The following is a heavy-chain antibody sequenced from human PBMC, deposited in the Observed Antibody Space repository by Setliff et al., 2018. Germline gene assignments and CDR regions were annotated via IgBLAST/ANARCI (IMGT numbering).Heavy chain of an antibody. CDR2: ISTSGSTI. CDR1: GFTFSNYG. D-gene: IGHD6-6*01. J-gene: IGHJ4*02. Sequence: PGGSLRLSCAASGFTFSNYGMTWVRQAPGKGLEWISYISTSGSTIYYADSVRGRFTVSRDNSKNTLFLQMNSLRDEDAAVYYCAKDRPRRQTRTPWVWGQGTLVTVSS. CDR3: AKDRPRRQTRTPWV. V-gene: IGHV3-48*02.